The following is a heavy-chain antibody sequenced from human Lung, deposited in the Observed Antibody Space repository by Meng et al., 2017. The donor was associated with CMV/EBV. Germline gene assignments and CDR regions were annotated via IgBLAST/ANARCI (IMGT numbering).Heavy chain of an antibody. D-gene: IGHD1-26*01. V-gene: IGHV3-23*03. Sequence: GESLKISCAASGFTFSTFAMSWVRQAPGKGLQWVSVIYSGDDSTYYADSVKGRFTISRDNSKNMLYLQMNSLRAEDSAVYFCAKGKWGGYYYYYGMDAWGRGTTVTVSS. CDR3: AKGKWGGYYYYYGMDA. CDR1: GFTFSTFA. J-gene: IGHJ6*02. CDR2: IYSGDDST.